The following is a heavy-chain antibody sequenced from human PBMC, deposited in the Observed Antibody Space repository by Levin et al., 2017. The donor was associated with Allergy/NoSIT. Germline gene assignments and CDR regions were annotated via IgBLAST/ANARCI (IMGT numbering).Heavy chain of an antibody. Sequence: GESLKISCAASGFTFSSYAMSWVRQAPGKGLEWVSAISGSGGSTYYADYMKARFTISRDNSKTTLYLQMNSLRAEDRAVYYCAKEAWRGHNYGLQSYLASWGQGTLVTVSS. J-gene: IGHJ5*02. CDR1: GFTFSSYA. CDR2: ISGSGGST. V-gene: IGHV3-23*01. CDR3: AKEAWRGHNYGLQSYLAS. D-gene: IGHD5-18*01.